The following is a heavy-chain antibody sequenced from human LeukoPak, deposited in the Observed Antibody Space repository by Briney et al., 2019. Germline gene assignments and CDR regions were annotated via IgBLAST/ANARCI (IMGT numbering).Heavy chain of an antibody. D-gene: IGHD5-18*01. CDR3: ARGEYRYAVDY. CDR2: INPNSGGT. V-gene: IGHV1-2*02. Sequence: LRASVKVSCKASGYTFTGYYMHWVRQAPGQGLEWMGWINPNSGGTNYAQKFQGRVTMTRDTSISTAYMELSSLTSDDTAVYYCARGEYRYAVDYWGQGTLVTVSS. CDR1: GYTFTGYY. J-gene: IGHJ4*02.